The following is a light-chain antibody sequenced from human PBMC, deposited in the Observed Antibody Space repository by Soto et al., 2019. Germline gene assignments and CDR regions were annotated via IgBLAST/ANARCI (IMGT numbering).Light chain of an antibody. Sequence: DIQMTQSPSTLSASVGDRVTITCRASQSFNNWLAWYQQKPGKAPKLLIYKASNLESGVPSRFSGSGSGTEFTLTISSLQSDDFGTYYCQQYNSWTFGQGTKVESK. J-gene: IGKJ1*01. CDR2: KAS. V-gene: IGKV1-5*03. CDR3: QQYNSWT. CDR1: QSFNNW.